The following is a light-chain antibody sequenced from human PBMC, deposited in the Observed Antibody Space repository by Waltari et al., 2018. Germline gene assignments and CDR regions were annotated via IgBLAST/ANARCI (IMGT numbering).Light chain of an antibody. V-gene: IGLV2-14*03. Sequence: QSALTQPASVSGSPGQSITIYCTGTSSDIGGYNYVSWDQQHPGKAPKLLIYDVSNQPTGISHRFLGSQSGNTASLTISGLRTEDEADYYGSSYTRGSTLVFGPGTRVTVL. J-gene: IGLJ1*01. CDR2: DVS. CDR3: SSYTRGSTLV. CDR1: SSDIGGYNY.